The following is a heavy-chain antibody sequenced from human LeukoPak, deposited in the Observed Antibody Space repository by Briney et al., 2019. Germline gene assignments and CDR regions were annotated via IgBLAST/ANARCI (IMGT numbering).Heavy chain of an antibody. D-gene: IGHD5-24*01. V-gene: IGHV3-30*02. CDR2: IRYDGSNK. CDR1: GFTFSSYG. Sequence: GGSLRLSCAASGFTFSSYGMHWVRQAPGKGREWVAFIRYDGSNKYYADSVKGRFTISRDNSKNTLYLQMNSLRAEDTAVYYCAKDQEMATISAYWGQGTLVTVSS. J-gene: IGHJ4*02. CDR3: AKDQEMATISAY.